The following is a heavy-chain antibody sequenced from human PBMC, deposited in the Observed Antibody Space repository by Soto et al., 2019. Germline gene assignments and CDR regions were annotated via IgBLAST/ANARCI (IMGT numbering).Heavy chain of an antibody. CDR1: GFTFSSYS. J-gene: IGHJ4*02. V-gene: IGHV3-48*02. CDR3: ARVLWHSSGWYDGIDY. Sequence: GGSLRLSCAASGFTFSSYSMNWVRQAPGKGLEWVSYISSSSSTIYYADSVKGRFTISRDNAKNSLYLQMNSLRDEDTAVYYCARVLWHSSGWYDGIDYWGQGTLLTVST. CDR2: ISSSSSTI. D-gene: IGHD6-19*01.